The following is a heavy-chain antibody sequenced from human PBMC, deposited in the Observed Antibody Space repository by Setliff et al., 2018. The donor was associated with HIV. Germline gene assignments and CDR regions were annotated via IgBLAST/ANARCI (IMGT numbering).Heavy chain of an antibody. CDR1: GFSFSDYA. CDR3: ARSKGHLYYDDDTGYVLRAFDI. V-gene: IGHV3-30*04. Sequence: GGSLRLSCVASGFSFSDYAMGWVRQAPGKGLEWVAVTSYDGSNKYYADSVKGRLTISRDNSKNTLYLQMNSLRAEDTAVYCCARSKGHLYYDDDTGYVLRAFDIWGQGTMVTVSS. J-gene: IGHJ3*02. D-gene: IGHD3-22*01. CDR2: TSYDGSNK.